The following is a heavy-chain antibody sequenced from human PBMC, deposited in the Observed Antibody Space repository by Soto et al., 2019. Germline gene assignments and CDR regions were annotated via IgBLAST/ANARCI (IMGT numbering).Heavy chain of an antibody. V-gene: IGHV1-2*04. J-gene: IGHJ3*02. CDR2: INPNSGGT. CDR1: GYTFTGYY. D-gene: IGHD5-18*01. Sequence: DSVKVSCKASGYTFTGYYMHWVRQAPGQGLEWMGWINPNSGGTNYAQKFQGWVTMTRDTSISTAYMELSRLRSDDTAVYYCARGRDGYKYDAFDIWGQGTMVTVSS. CDR3: ARGRDGYKYDAFDI.